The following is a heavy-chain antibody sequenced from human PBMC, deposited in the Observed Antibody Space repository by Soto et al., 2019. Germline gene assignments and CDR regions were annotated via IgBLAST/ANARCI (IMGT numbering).Heavy chain of an antibody. CDR1: GFTFSSYW. Sequence: PGGSRRLSCTASGFTFSSYWMHWVRQAPGKGLVWVSRMNSDGSRADYADSVKGRFTISRDNARNTLYLQMNSLRAEDTAVYYCVRDGYPAWVYGVDVWGQGTTVTVSS. D-gene: IGHD1-1*01. V-gene: IGHV3-74*01. CDR3: VRDGYPAWVYGVDV. CDR2: MNSDGSRA. J-gene: IGHJ6*02.